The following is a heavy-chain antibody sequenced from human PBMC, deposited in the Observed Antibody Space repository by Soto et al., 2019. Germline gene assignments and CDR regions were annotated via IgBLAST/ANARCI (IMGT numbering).Heavy chain of an antibody. CDR3: ARSEYSSSRGAFDI. Sequence: GGSLRLSCAASGFTVSSNYMSWVRQAPGKGLEWVSVIYSGGSTYYADSVKGRFTISRDNSKNTLYLQMNSLRAEDTAVYYCARSEYSSSRGAFDIWGQGTMVTVSS. CDR1: GFTVSSNY. J-gene: IGHJ3*02. CDR2: IYSGGST. V-gene: IGHV3-66*01. D-gene: IGHD6-13*01.